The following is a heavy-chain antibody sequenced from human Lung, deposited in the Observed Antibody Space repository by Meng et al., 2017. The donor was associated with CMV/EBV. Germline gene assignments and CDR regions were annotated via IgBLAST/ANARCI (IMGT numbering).Heavy chain of an antibody. V-gene: IGHV3-73*01. Sequence: GGSLRLSCAATGFTSSGSDLHWVRQASGKGPEWVGRNRSEPNNHATSYAVSLRSRVNISRDDSKNTAYLQVDSTRTDDTAVYYCSRHLGLDIDFWGQGTLVTVSS. D-gene: IGHD1-1*01. CDR1: GFTSSGSD. CDR2: NRSEPNNHAT. J-gene: IGHJ4*02. CDR3: SRHLGLDIDF.